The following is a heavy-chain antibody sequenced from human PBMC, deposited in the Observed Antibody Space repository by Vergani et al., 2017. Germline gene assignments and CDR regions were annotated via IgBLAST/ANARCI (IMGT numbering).Heavy chain of an antibody. CDR1: GFTVSSNY. CDR2: IYSGGST. D-gene: IGHD3-10*01. V-gene: IGHV3-66*02. J-gene: IGHJ6*02. CDR3: ARDSSLIRYGSGRNYYYGMDV. Sequence: EVQLVESGGGLVQPGGSLRLSCAASGFTVSSNYMRWVRQAPGKGLEWVSVIYSGGSTYYADSVNGRFTISRDNSKNTLYLQLNSLRAEDTAVYYCARDSSLIRYGSGRNYYYGMDVWGQGTTVTVSS.